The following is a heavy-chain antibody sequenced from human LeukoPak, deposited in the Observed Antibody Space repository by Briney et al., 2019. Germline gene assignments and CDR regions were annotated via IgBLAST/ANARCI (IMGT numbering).Heavy chain of an antibody. Sequence: SETLSLTCTVSGYSISSGYYWGWIRQPPGKGLEWIGSIYHSGSTYYNPSLKSRVTISVDTSKNQFSLKLSSVTAADTAVYYCARDGDHNVVGAFDIWGQGTMVTVSS. CDR1: GYSISSGYY. J-gene: IGHJ3*02. D-gene: IGHD1-26*01. CDR2: IYHSGST. CDR3: ARDGDHNVVGAFDI. V-gene: IGHV4-38-2*02.